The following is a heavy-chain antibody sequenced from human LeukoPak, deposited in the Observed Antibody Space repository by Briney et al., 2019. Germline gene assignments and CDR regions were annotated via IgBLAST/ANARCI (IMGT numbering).Heavy chain of an antibody. D-gene: IGHD5-18*01. J-gene: IGHJ6*02. V-gene: IGHV4-39*01. Sequence: SETLSLTCTVSGGSISSSSYYCGWIRQPPGTGLEWIGSIYYSGSTYYNPSLKSRVTISVDTSKNQFSLKLSSVTAADTAVYYCARSAGYYYYYYGMDVWGQGTTVTVSS. CDR2: IYYSGST. CDR3: ARSAGYYYYYYGMDV. CDR1: GGSISSSSYY.